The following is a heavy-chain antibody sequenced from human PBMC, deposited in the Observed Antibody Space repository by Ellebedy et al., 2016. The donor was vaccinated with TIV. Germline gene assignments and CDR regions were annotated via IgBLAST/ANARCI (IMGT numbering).Heavy chain of an antibody. J-gene: IGHJ4*02. CDR1: GYSFTSYW. CDR2: IYPDDSDT. D-gene: IGHD1-26*01. Sequence: ASVKVSCKGSGYSFTSYWIGWVRQMPGKGLEWMGIIYPDDSDTRYSPSFQGQVSFSADKSISTAYLQWSSLKASDSAIYYCATSGSYYDHYFDHWGQGTLVTVSS. V-gene: IGHV5-51*01. CDR3: ATSGSYYDHYFDH.